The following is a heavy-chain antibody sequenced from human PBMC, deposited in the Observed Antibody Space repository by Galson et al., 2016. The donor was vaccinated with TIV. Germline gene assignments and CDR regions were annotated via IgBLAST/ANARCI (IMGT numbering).Heavy chain of an antibody. V-gene: IGHV1-2*02. J-gene: IGHJ4*02. CDR1: GYTFTGYY. D-gene: IGHD4-17*01. Sequence: SVKVSCKASGYTFTGYYIHWVRQAPGQGLEWMGWISPNTGDTNYAQKIKGRVTMTRDTSITTVYMELTRLRSDDTAVYYCARFEYGDYVDYWGQGTLVTVSS. CDR3: ARFEYGDYVDY. CDR2: ISPNTGDT.